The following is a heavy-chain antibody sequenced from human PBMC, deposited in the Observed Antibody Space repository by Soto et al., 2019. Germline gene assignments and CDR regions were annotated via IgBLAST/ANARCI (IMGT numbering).Heavy chain of an antibody. CDR1: GYTFTGYY. CDR2: INPNSGGT. D-gene: IGHD3-16*02. J-gene: IGHJ5*02. V-gene: IGHV1-2*02. Sequence: DSVKVSCKASGYTFTGYYMHWVRQAPGQGLEWMGWINPNSGGTNYAQKFQGRVTMTRDTSISTADMELSRLRSHETDVYYCATEPMLTFGGVIVKRGCFGPWRQGTLVTVSS. CDR3: ATEPMLTFGGVIVKRGCFGP.